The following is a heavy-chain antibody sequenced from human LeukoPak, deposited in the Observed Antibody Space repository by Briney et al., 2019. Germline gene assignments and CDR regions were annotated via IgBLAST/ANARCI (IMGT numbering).Heavy chain of an antibody. CDR2: IYTSGST. J-gene: IGHJ4*02. CDR1: GGSISSYY. Sequence: SETLSLTCTVSGGSISSYYWSWIRQPAGKGLEWIGRIYTSGSTNYNPSLKSRVTMSVDTSKNQFSLKLSSVTAADTAVYYCARELGGRWLVNYCFDYWGQGTLVTVSS. D-gene: IGHD6-19*01. CDR3: ARELGGRWLVNYCFDY. V-gene: IGHV4-4*07.